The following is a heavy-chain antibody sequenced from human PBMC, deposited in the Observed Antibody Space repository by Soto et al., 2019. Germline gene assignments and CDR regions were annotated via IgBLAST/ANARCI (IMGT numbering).Heavy chain of an antibody. CDR1: GFNLSHPW. V-gene: IGHV3-15*01. J-gene: IGHJ4*02. CDR3: TTGIYYDILTGYHNVAY. CDR2: IKSKTDGGTA. D-gene: IGHD3-9*01. Sequence: PGGSLRLSCVASGFNLSHPWMTWVRQAAGKGLEWVGRIKSKTDGGTADYAAPVKGRATISRDDSKNTFYLQMNSLKTEDTAVYYCTTGIYYDILTGYHNVAYWGQGALVTVSS.